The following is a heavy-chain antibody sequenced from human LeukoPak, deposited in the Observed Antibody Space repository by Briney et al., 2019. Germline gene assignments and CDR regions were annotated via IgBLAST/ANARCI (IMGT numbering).Heavy chain of an antibody. J-gene: IGHJ4*02. CDR2: IYYSGST. CDR3: ATDRWLSPRTYYFDY. CDR1: GGSISSGGYY. Sequence: SETLSLTCTVSGGSISSGGYYWSWIRQHPGKGLEWIGYIYYSGSTYYNPSLKSRVTISVDTSKNQFSLKLSSVTAADTAVYYCATDRWLSPRTYYFDYWGQGTLVTVSS. D-gene: IGHD3-22*01. V-gene: IGHV4-31*03.